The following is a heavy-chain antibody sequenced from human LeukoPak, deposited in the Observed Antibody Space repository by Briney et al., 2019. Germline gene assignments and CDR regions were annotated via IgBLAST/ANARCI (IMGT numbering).Heavy chain of an antibody. CDR3: ARAPDSSGYYYYFDY. D-gene: IGHD3-22*01. Sequence: GRSLRLSCAASGFTFSRYAMNWVRQAPGQGLEWVAIISYGGNNQYYAESVKGRFTISRDNTKDTVYLQMNSLRPEDTAVYHCARAPDSSGYYYYFDYWGQGALVTVSS. V-gene: IGHV3-30-3*01. CDR1: GFTFSRYA. J-gene: IGHJ4*02. CDR2: ISYGGNNQ.